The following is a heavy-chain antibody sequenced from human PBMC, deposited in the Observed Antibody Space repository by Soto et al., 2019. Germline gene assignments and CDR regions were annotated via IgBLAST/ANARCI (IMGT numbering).Heavy chain of an antibody. CDR1: GGTFSSYA. V-gene: IGHV1-69*12. CDR3: ARDRCSRWTRGWFQH. Sequence: QVQLVQSGAEVKKPGSSVKVSCKASGGTFSSYAISWVRQAPGQWLEWMGGIIPIFGTANYAQKFQGRVTITADEYTSTDCMELSILRSEDTAVYYCARDRCSRWTRGWFQHWGQGTLVTVSS. J-gene: IGHJ1*01. D-gene: IGHD6-13*01. CDR2: IIPIFGTA.